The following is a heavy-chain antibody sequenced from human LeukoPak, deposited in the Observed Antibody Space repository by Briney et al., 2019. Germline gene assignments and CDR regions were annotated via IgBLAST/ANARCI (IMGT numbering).Heavy chain of an antibody. D-gene: IGHD3-22*01. CDR1: GFTFKNYA. CDR2: IWYDGSNK. V-gene: IGHV3-33*08. Sequence: GGSLRLSCAASGFTFKNYAMHWVRQAPGKGLEWVAIIWYDGSNKFYADSVKGRFTISRDNSKNTLYLQMNSLRAEDTAVYYCARDQGDSSGYYPLYWGQGTLVTVSS. CDR3: ARDQGDSSGYYPLY. J-gene: IGHJ4*02.